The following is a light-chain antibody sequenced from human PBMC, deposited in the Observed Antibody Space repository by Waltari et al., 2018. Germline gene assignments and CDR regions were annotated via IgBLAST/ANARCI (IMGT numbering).Light chain of an antibody. Sequence: SHDLTQPPSVSVSPGQTPRISCSVDTLAKKYVCWYQQRPGQAPVMLIYKDSVRPSEIPERFSASSSGTTATLTITGVQAEDEADYYCQSTDSSDSLFLFGGGTKLTFV. V-gene: IGLV3-25*03. CDR2: KDS. CDR3: QSTDSSDSLFL. CDR1: TLAKKY. J-gene: IGLJ2*01.